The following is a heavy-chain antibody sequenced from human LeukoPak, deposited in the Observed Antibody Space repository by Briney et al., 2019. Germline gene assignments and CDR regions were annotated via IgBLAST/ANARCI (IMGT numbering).Heavy chain of an antibody. Sequence: GGSLRLSCAASGFTFSNYWMNWVREAPGQGLEWVASITSDSGDTNFADSLKARLTISRDNAKNSLYLQISSLRIEDTAVYYCARPQSVDWLFDAFDLWGQGTSVTVSS. J-gene: IGHJ3*01. V-gene: IGHV3-21*01. CDR2: ITSDSGDT. CDR1: GFTFSNYW. D-gene: IGHD3/OR15-3a*01. CDR3: ARPQSVDWLFDAFDL.